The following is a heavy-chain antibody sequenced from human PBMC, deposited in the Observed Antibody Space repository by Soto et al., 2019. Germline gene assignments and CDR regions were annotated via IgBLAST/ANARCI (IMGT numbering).Heavy chain of an antibody. CDR3: VKDEGFCTGGNCYSVARGGFDL. D-gene: IGHD2-15*01. Sequence: GGSLRLSCSASGFALSSYAMHWVRQAPGKGLEYVSSISSNGISTYYADSVKGRFTISRDNSQNTLYIQMNSLRPDDTALYYCVKDEGFCTGGNCYSVARGGFDLWGQGTMVTV. CDR1: GFALSSYA. J-gene: IGHJ3*01. CDR2: ISSNGIST. V-gene: IGHV3-64D*06.